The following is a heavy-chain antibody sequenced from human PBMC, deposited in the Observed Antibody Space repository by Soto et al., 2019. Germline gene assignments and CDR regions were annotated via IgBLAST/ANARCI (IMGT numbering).Heavy chain of an antibody. Sequence: GGSLRLSCAASGFTFSSYGMHWVRQAPGKGLEWVAVIWYDESNKYYANSVKGRFTISRDNSKNTLYLQMNSLRAEDTAVYYCASLALTVVGATTPFDYWGQGTLVTVSS. CDR2: IWYDESNK. J-gene: IGHJ4*02. V-gene: IGHV3-33*01. D-gene: IGHD1-26*01. CDR3: ASLALTVVGATTPFDY. CDR1: GFTFSSYG.